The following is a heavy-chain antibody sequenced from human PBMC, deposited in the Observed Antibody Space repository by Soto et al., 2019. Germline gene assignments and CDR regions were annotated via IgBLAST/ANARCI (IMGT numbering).Heavy chain of an antibody. Sequence: PGGPLRLSCAASGYTFSSFAMNWVRQAPGKGLEWVSAISGSGGSTYYADSVKGRFTISRDNSKNTLYLQMNSLRAEDTAVYYCARRAVTYGDYVSALDHWGRGTLVTVSS. J-gene: IGHJ4*02. CDR2: ISGSGGST. CDR3: ARRAVTYGDYVSALDH. CDR1: GYTFSSFA. V-gene: IGHV3-23*01. D-gene: IGHD4-17*01.